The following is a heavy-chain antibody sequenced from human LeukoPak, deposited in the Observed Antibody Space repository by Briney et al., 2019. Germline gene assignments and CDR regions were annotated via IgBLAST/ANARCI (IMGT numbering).Heavy chain of an antibody. V-gene: IGHV3-30*03. J-gene: IGHJ4*02. CDR1: GFTFSSYG. Sequence: PGGSLRLSCAASGFTFSSYGMHWVRQAPGKGLEWVAVISYDGSNKYYADSVKGRFTISRDNSKNTLYLQMNSLRAEDTAVYYCARCSGGSCYGLAFDYWGQGTLVTVSS. CDR2: ISYDGSNK. D-gene: IGHD2-15*01. CDR3: ARCSGGSCYGLAFDY.